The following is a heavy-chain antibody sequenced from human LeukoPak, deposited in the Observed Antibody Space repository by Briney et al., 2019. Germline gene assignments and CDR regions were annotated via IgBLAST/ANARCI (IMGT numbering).Heavy chain of an antibody. CDR1: GFSLSDYG. V-gene: IGHV3-48*02. CDR3: TRGRSQSLGPNDY. CDR2: ITMNSVR. J-gene: IGHJ4*02. Sequence: GVSLRFSGSGYGFSLSDYGMSWVRQAPGKGLVWVSYITMNSVRLYADSMKGRFTISRDNDKNSVYLQMNSLRDEDTAVYYCTRGRSQSLGPNDYWGQGTLVTVSS.